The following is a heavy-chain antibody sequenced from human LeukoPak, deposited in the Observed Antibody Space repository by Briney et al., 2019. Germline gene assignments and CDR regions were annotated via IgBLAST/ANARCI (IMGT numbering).Heavy chain of an antibody. Sequence: PSETLSLTCAASGYSISSGYYWGWIRQPPGKGLEWIGSIYHSGSTYYNPSLKSRVTISVDTSKNQFSLKLSSVTAADTAVYYCASADTATFFDYWGQGTLVTVSS. CDR3: ASADTATFFDY. CDR1: GYSISSGYY. D-gene: IGHD5-18*01. J-gene: IGHJ4*02. CDR2: IYHSGST. V-gene: IGHV4-38-2*01.